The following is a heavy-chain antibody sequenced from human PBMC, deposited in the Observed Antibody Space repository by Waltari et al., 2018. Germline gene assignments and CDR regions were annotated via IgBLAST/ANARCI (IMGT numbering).Heavy chain of an antibody. Sequence: VQLVQSGAEVKKPGSSVKVSCKASGGTFSSYAISWVRQMPGKGLEWMGIIYPGDSDTRYSPSFQGQVTISADKSISTAYLQWSSLKASDTAMYYCARVYYYDSSGYGDGAFDIWGQGTMVTVSS. CDR1: GGTFSSYA. CDR2: IYPGDSDT. V-gene: IGHV5-51*01. J-gene: IGHJ3*02. CDR3: ARVYYYDSSGYGDGAFDI. D-gene: IGHD3-22*01.